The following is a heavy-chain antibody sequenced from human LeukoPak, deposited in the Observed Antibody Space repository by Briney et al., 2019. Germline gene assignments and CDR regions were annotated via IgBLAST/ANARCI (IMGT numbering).Heavy chain of an antibody. CDR2: INPNSGGT. CDR1: GYTFTSYG. D-gene: IGHD3-10*01. V-gene: IGHV1-2*02. CDR3: ARDHLLWFGEPRYYFDY. J-gene: IGHJ4*02. Sequence: GASVKVSCKASGYTFTSYGISWVRQAPGQGLEWMGWINPNSGGTNYAQKFQGRVTMTRDTSISTAYMELSRLRSDDTAVYYCARDHLLWFGEPRYYFDYWGQGTLVTVSS.